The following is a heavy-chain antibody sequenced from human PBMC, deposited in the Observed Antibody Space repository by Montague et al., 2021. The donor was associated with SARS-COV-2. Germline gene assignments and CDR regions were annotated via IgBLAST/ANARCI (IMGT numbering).Heavy chain of an antibody. CDR3: ATQPSCFAIFGLVQGYYFDA. CDR2: MYYSGGT. D-gene: IGHD3-3*01. Sequence: SETLSLTCTVSGASISSRSYYWGWVRQPPGKGLEWIGFMYYSGGTYYNPTLKSRVTISVDTSKNQFSLKLSSVTAADTAVYYCATQPSCFAIFGLVQGYYFDAWGQGTLVTVSS. V-gene: IGHV4-39*01. CDR1: GASISSRSYY. J-gene: IGHJ4*02.